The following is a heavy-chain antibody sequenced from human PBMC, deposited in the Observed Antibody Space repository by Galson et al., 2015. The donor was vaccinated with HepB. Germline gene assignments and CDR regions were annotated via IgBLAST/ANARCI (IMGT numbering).Heavy chain of an antibody. D-gene: IGHD6-19*01. V-gene: IGHV3-7*01. Sequence: SLRLSCAASGFDFSSYRMSWVRQAPGKGLEWVAFINQDGGEKNYLGSVKGRFTISRDNAKNSLYLQMNSVRADEAAVYYCARDDHISGHGWTYYYMDVWGKGTTVTVSS. CDR1: GFDFSSYR. J-gene: IGHJ6*03. CDR3: ARDDHISGHGWTYYYMDV. CDR2: INQDGGEK.